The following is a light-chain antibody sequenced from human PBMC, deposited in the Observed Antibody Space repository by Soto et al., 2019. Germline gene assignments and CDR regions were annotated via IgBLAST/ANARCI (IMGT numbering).Light chain of an antibody. Sequence: HSALTQPASVSGSPGQSITISCTGTSSDVGGYNYVSWYRQHPGKAPKLMIYGVSNRPSGVSNRFSGSKSGNTASLTISGLQAEDEADYFCSSYTSSYTLGVFGTGTKLTVL. V-gene: IGLV2-14*01. CDR3: SSYTSSYTLGV. J-gene: IGLJ1*01. CDR2: GVS. CDR1: SSDVGGYNY.